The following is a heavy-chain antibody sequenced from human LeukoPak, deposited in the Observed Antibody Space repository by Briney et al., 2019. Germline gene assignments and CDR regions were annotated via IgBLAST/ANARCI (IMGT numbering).Heavy chain of an antibody. D-gene: IGHD3-22*01. J-gene: IGHJ3*02. CDR2: IIPIFGTA. V-gene: IGHV1-69*13. CDR1: GGTFSSYA. CDR3: ARAGDPSRYYDSSGYYSREAFDI. Sequence: RVASVKVSCKASGGTFSSYAISWVRQAPGQGLEWMGGIIPIFGTANYAQKFQGRVTITADESTSTAYMELSSLRSEGTAVYYCARAGDPSRYYDSSGYYSREAFDIWGQGTMVTVSS.